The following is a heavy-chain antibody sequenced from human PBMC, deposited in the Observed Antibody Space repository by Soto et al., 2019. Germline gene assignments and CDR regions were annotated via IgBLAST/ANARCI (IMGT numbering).Heavy chain of an antibody. D-gene: IGHD7-27*01. Sequence: GGSLRPSCAASGFTFTDAWMSWVRQPPGKGLKWVGRIKSKTDGRTKDYAAPVKGRFPISRDDPQTTMYLQMSSLKTEDSSVYCCTTDWDYYYYYGMDVWGQGTTVTVSS. CDR3: TTDWDYYYYYGMDV. J-gene: IGHJ6*02. CDR2: IKSKTDGRTK. V-gene: IGHV3-15*01. CDR1: GFTFTDAW.